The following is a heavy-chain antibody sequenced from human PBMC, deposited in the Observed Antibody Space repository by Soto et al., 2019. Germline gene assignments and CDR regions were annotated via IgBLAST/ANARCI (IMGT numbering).Heavy chain of an antibody. D-gene: IGHD4-17*01. CDR2: ISSSSTYI. CDR1: GFTFSSYS. J-gene: IGHJ4*02. CDR3: ARDRTLVTTAPFDY. Sequence: EVQLVESGGGLVKPGGSLRLSCAASGFTFSSYSMNWVRQAPGKGLEWVSSISSSSTYIYYADSVKGRFAISRDNAKNSLYLQMNSLRPEDTAVHYCARDRTLVTTAPFDYWGQGSLVTVSA. V-gene: IGHV3-21*02.